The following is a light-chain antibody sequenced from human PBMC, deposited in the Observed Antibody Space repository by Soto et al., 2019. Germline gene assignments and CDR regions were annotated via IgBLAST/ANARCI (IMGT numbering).Light chain of an antibody. CDR2: GIS. V-gene: IGKV3-20*01. J-gene: IGKJ1*01. CDR3: QQYGRSRT. Sequence: EIVLTQSPATLSLSPGERATLSCRASQSVTSDYLAWYRQKPGQAPRLLIYGISTRATGIPDRFSGSGSGTDFTLTISKLEPEDFAVYYCQQYGRSRTFGQGTKVDIK. CDR1: QSVTSDY.